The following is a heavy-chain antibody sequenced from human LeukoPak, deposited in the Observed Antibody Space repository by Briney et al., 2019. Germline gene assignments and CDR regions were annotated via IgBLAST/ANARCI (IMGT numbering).Heavy chain of an antibody. CDR1: GYTLTELS. J-gene: IGHJ6*02. CDR3: ARGRQWQPYGMDV. V-gene: IGHV1-8*01. CDR2: MNPNSGNT. D-gene: IGHD6-19*01. Sequence: ASVKVSCKVSGYTLTELSMHWVRQATGQGLEWMGWMNPNSGNTGYAQKFQGRVTMTRNTSISTAYMELSSLRSEDTAVYYCARGRQWQPYGMDVWGQGTTVTVSS.